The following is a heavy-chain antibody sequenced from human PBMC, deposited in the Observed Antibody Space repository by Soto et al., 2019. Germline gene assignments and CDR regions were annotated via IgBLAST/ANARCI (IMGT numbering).Heavy chain of an antibody. CDR1: AGSVTRGDYY. J-gene: IGHJ4*02. CDR3: ARDLIAYHASSGYGGVYFDY. CDR2: IYHSGST. V-gene: IGHV4-30-4*01. Sequence: PSETLPLPCAVSAGSVTRGDYYWCWIRQHKGKCLEWIGYIYHSGSTYYNPSLKGRVSISIDTSQNQFSLKLTSLTAADTGVYYCARDLIAYHASSGYGGVYFDYLRQGSRVT. D-gene: IGHD3-22*01.